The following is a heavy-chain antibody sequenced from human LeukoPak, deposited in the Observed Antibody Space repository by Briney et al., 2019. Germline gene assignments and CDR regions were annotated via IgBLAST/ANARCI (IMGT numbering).Heavy chain of an antibody. D-gene: IGHD4-11*01. V-gene: IGHV2-5*02. J-gene: IGHJ4*02. Sequence: SGPTLVHPTPPLTLTCTFSGVSLPTSGGGVGWIRQPPGKALEWPSLIYWDDDKRYNPSLKSRLTITKDTAKNQVVLTRTNMDPVHTASYYCAHMGHYGNYGNWGQGTLVTVSS. CDR1: GVSLPTSGGG. CDR2: IYWDDDK. CDR3: AHMGHYGNYGN.